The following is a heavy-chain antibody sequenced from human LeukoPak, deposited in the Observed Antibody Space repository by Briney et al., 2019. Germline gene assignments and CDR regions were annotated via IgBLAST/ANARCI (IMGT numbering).Heavy chain of an antibody. CDR3: ARAVSDYYDSSGYYYFDY. D-gene: IGHD3-22*01. CDR1: GGSISSHY. V-gene: IGHV4-59*11. J-gene: IGHJ4*02. Sequence: SETLSLTCTVSGGSISSHYWSWIRQPPGKGLEWIGCIYYSGSTNYNPSLKSRVTISVDTSKNQFSLKLSSVTAADTAVYYCARAVSDYYDSSGYYYFDYWGQGTLVTVSS. CDR2: IYYSGST.